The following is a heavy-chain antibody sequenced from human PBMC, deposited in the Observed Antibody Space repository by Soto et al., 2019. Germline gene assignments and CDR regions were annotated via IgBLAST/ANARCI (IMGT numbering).Heavy chain of an antibody. CDR1: GFTFSSYS. Sequence: RRLSCAASGFTFSSYSMNWVRQAPGKGLEWVPSISSSSSYIYYADSVKGRFTISRDNAKNSLYLQMNSLRAEDTAVYYCARDYSSSWPSAFDYWGQGTLVTVSS. CDR2: ISSSSSYI. CDR3: ARDYSSSWPSAFDY. V-gene: IGHV3-21*01. D-gene: IGHD6-13*01. J-gene: IGHJ4*02.